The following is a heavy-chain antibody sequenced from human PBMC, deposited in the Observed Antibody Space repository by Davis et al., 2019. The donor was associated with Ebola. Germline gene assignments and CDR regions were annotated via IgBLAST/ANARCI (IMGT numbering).Heavy chain of an antibody. J-gene: IGHJ4*02. V-gene: IGHV1-2*04. D-gene: IGHD2-21*01. CDR1: GYTFTSYA. CDR2: INPNSGGT. CDR3: ARVQYCGGDCYLDY. Sequence: ASVKVSCKASGYTFTSYAMHWVRQAPGQGLEWMGWINPNSGGTNYAQKFQGWVTMTRDTSISTAYMELSRLRSDDTAVYYCARVQYCGGDCYLDYWGQGTLVTVSS.